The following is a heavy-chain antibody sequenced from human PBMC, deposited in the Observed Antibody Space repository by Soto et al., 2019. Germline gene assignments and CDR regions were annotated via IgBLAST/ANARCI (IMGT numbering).Heavy chain of an antibody. D-gene: IGHD5-12*01. Sequence: QVQLVESGGGLVQPGGSLRLSCAASGFTFSDYYMSWIRQAPGKGLEWVSYISSSSSYTNYADSVKGRFTISRDNAKNSLYLQMNSLRAEDTAVYYCARDRRGYSGYETYYFDYWGQGTLVTVSS. CDR3: ARDRRGYSGYETYYFDY. CDR2: ISSSSSYT. V-gene: IGHV3-11*05. J-gene: IGHJ4*02. CDR1: GFTFSDYY.